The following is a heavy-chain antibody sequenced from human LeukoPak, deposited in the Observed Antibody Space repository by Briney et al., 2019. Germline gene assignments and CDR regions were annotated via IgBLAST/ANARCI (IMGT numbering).Heavy chain of an antibody. V-gene: IGHV3-23*01. D-gene: IGHD2-2*03. CDR3: AKERAGIGYCSSTSCSPFDY. CDR2: ISGSGGST. Sequence: GGSLRLSCAASGFTFSSYAMSWVRQAPGKGLDWVSAISGSGGSTYYADSVKGRFTISRDNSKNTLYLQMNSLRAEDTAVYYCAKERAGIGYCSSTSCSPFDYWGQGTLVTVSS. CDR1: GFTFSSYA. J-gene: IGHJ4*02.